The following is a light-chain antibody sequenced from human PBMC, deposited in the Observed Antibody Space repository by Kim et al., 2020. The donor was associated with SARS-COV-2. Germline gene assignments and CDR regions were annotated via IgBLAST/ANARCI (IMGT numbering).Light chain of an antibody. V-gene: IGKV3-20*01. CDR1: QSVSSSY. CDR2: AAS. CDR3: QQYGSSPWT. Sequence: EIVLTQSPGTLSLSPGERATLSCRASQSVSSSYLSWYQQKPSQAPRLLIYAASTWATGIPDRFSGSGSGTDFTLTISRLEPEDFAVYYCQQYGSSPWTFGQGTKVEIK. J-gene: IGKJ1*01.